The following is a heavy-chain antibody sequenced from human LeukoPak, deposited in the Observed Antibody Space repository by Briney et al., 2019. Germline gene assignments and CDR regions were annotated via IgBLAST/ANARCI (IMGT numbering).Heavy chain of an antibody. CDR1: GFSVSGYW. Sequence: PGGSLRLSCAVSGFSVSGYWMTWVRQAPGKGLEWVANIKQDGSEKNYVDSVKGRFTISRDNAENSLFLQMNSLRVEDTAVYYWGMEGQGVIGAAGTGFEGDYWVQGTLGAVSS. D-gene: IGHD6-13*01. V-gene: IGHV3-7*04. CDR2: IKQDGSEK. J-gene: IGHJ4*02. CDR3: GMEGQGVIGAAGTGFEGDY.